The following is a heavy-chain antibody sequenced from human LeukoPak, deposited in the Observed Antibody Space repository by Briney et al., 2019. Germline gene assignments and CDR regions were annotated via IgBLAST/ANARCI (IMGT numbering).Heavy chain of an antibody. CDR1: GGSFSGYY. CDR2: INHSGST. CDR3: ANLDLA. V-gene: IGHV4-34*01. Sequence: TSETLSLTCAVYGGSFSGYYWSWIRQPPGKGLEWIGEINHSGSTNYNPSLKSRVTISVDTSKNQFSLKLSSVTAADTAVYYCANLDLAWGQGTLVTVSS. D-gene: IGHD3/OR15-3a*01. J-gene: IGHJ5*02.